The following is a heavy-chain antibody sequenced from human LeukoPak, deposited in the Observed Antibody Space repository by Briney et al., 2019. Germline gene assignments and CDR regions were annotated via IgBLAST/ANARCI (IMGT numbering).Heavy chain of an antibody. V-gene: IGHV4-39*07. CDR1: GGSISSSSYY. J-gene: IGHJ5*02. D-gene: IGHD2-2*01. Sequence: SETLSLTCTVSGGSISSSSYYWGWIRQPPGKGLEWIGSIYYSGSTYYNPSLKSRVTISVDTSKNQFSLKLSSVTAADTAVYYCERDGCSSTSCYLAQNWFDPWGQGTLVTVSS. CDR2: IYYSGST. CDR3: ERDGCSSTSCYLAQNWFDP.